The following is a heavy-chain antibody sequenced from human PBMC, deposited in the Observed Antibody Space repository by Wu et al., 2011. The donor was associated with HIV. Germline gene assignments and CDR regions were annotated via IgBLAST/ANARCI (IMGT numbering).Heavy chain of an antibody. V-gene: IGHV1-69*05. Sequence: QVQLVQSGAEVKKPGSSVKVSCKASGGTFSSYGISWVRQAPGQGLEWMGGIIPMFGTAKYAQKFQGRVTITTDESTSTAYMELSSLRSDDTAVYFCSRGTPSNPPYYFDYWGQGTLVTVSS. J-gene: IGHJ4*02. D-gene: IGHD3-10*01. CDR2: IIPMFGTA. CDR3: SRGTPSNPPYYFDY. CDR1: GGTFSSYG.